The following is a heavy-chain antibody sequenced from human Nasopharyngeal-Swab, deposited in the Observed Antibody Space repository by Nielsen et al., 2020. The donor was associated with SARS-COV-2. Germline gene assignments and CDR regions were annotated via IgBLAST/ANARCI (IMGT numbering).Heavy chain of an antibody. CDR2: ISYDGSNK. V-gene: IGHV3-30-3*01. CDR1: GFTFSSYA. Sequence: GESLKISCAASGFTFSSYAMHWVRQAPGKGLEWVAVISYDGSNKYYADSVKGRFTISRDNAKNSLYLQMNSLRAEDTAVYYCARDRASLYHYYGMDVWGQGTTVTVSS. J-gene: IGHJ6*02. CDR3: ARDRASLYHYYGMDV.